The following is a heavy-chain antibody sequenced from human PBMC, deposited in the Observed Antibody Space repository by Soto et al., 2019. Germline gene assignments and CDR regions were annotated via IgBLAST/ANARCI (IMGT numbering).Heavy chain of an antibody. CDR3: ARYRRQAVAGYTLDN. CDR2: VYNSGST. J-gene: IGHJ4*02. CDR1: GGSISSNY. Sequence: SETLSLTXTVSGGSISSNYWTWIRQPPGKGLEWIGYVYNSGSTNYNPSLKSRVTISEDTSKSQFSLKVNSMTAADTAVYYCARYRRQAVAGYTLDNWGQGILVTVSS. V-gene: IGHV4-59*01. D-gene: IGHD6-13*01.